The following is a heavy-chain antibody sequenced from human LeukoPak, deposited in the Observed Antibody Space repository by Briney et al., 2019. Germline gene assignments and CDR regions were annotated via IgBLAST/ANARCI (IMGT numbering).Heavy chain of an antibody. V-gene: IGHV3-74*01. CDR1: GFTFSNYW. CDR2: INRDGSTT. J-gene: IGHJ4*02. CDR3: ARDKKSGESSEIDY. D-gene: IGHD3-10*01. Sequence: GGSLRLPCAASGFTFSNYWVHWVRQAPGKGLVWVSRINRDGSTTNYADSVKGRFTVSRDNAKNTLNLQMNSLRAEDTAVYYCARDKKSGESSEIDYWGQGTLVTVSS.